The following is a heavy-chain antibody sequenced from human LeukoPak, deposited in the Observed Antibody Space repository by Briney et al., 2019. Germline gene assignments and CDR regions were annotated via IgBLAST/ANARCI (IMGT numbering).Heavy chain of an antibody. D-gene: IGHD6-19*01. Sequence: GGSLRLSCAASGFTFSNYGMLWVRQAPGEGLEWVALISYDGSAKYYGDSLKGRFTISRDNSKNTLYLQMNSLRAEDTAVYYCAKSVAGTGYAPTGFDYWGQGTLVTVSS. V-gene: IGHV3-33*06. CDR3: AKSVAGTGYAPTGFDY. CDR1: GFTFSNYG. J-gene: IGHJ4*02. CDR2: ISYDGSAK.